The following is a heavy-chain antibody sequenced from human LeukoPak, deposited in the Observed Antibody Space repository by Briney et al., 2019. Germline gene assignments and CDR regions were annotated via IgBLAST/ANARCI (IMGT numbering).Heavy chain of an antibody. CDR3: AGGITMVRGVKEAFDI. V-gene: IGHV5-51*01. D-gene: IGHD3-10*01. Sequence: GESLQISCKGSGYSFTSYWIGWVRQMPGKGLEWMGIIYPGDSDTRYSPSFQGQVTISADKSISTAYLQWSSLKASDTAKYYCAGGITMVRGVKEAFDIWGQGTMVTVSS. CDR2: IYPGDSDT. J-gene: IGHJ3*02. CDR1: GYSFTSYW.